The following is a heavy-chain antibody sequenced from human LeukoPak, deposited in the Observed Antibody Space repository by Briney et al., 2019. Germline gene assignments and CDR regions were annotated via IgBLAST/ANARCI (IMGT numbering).Heavy chain of an antibody. V-gene: IGHV4-38-2*02. CDR2: IYHSGST. CDR3: AREINSYYFDY. CDR1: GYSISSGYY. D-gene: IGHD5-18*01. J-gene: IGHJ4*02. Sequence: SETLSLTCTVSGYSISSGYYWGWIRQPPGKGLEWIGSIYHSGSTYYNPSLKSQVTISVDTSKNQFSLKLSSVTAADTAVYYCAREINSYYFDYWGQGTLVTVSS.